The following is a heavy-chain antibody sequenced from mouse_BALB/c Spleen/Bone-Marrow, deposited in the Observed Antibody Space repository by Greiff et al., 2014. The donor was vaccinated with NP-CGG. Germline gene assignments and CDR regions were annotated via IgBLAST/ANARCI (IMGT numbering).Heavy chain of an antibody. CDR1: GFTFSSFG. J-gene: IGHJ2*01. CDR2: ISSGSSTI. V-gene: IGHV5-17*02. D-gene: IGHD1-1*01. Sequence: EVQRVESGGGLVQPGGSRKLSCAASGFTFSSFGMHWVRQAPEKGLEWVAYISSGSSTIYYADTVKGRFTISRDNPKNTLFLQMTSLRSEDTAMYYCARSYYGSSYYFDYWGQGTTLPVSS. CDR3: ARSYYGSSYYFDY.